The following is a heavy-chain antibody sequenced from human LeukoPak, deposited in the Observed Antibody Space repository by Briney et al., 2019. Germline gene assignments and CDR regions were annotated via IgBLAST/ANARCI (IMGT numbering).Heavy chain of an antibody. CDR2: ISSSSRDI. D-gene: IGHD1-26*01. Sequence: GGSLSLSCAASGFTFSSYTMNWVRQAPGKGLKWVAAISSSSRDIFYADSVKGRFSISRDNTQNSLSLRMNSLRAEDTAVYYCVREAAATLFDYWGQGTLVTVSS. J-gene: IGHJ4*02. CDR1: GFTFSSYT. V-gene: IGHV3-21*01. CDR3: VREAAATLFDY.